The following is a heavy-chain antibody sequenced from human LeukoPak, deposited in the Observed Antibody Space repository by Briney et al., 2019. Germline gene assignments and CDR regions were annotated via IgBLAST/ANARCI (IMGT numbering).Heavy chain of an antibody. J-gene: IGHJ6*03. Sequence: SVKVSCKASGGTFSSYAISWVRQAPGQGLEWMGGIIPIFGTANYAQKFQGRVTITADESTSTAYMELSSLRSEDTAVYYCARTSGRIVVPADYYYYYMDVWGKGTTVTVSS. D-gene: IGHD2-2*01. CDR1: GGTFSSYA. CDR3: ARTSGRIVVPADYYYYYMDV. V-gene: IGHV1-69*01. CDR2: IIPIFGTA.